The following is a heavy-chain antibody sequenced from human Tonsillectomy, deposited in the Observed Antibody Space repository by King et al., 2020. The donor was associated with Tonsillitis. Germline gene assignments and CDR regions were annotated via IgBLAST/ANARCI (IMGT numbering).Heavy chain of an antibody. Sequence: GQLVQSGGGLVQPGGSLRLSCAASGFTFSRYWMTWVRQAPGKGLEWVANVNEDGSEKNYVDSVRGRFTISRDNAKNSLYLQMNRLRGEDTAVYFCAGRSCTAPACCGASWNSVDNWGQGTVVTVSS. V-gene: IGHV3-7*01. D-gene: IGHD2-8*02. CDR1: GFTFSRYW. J-gene: IGHJ4*02. CDR2: VNEDGSEK. CDR3: AGRSCTAPACCGASWNSVDN.